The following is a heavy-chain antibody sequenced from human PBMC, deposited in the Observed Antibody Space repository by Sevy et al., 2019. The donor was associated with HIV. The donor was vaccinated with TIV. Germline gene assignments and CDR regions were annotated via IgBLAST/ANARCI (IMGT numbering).Heavy chain of an antibody. CDR2: FDPEDGET. V-gene: IGHV1-24*01. CDR3: ATGKAVLRYFDWLFADAFDI. Sequence: ASVKVSCKVSGYTLTELSMHWVRQAPGKGLEWMGGFDPEDGETIYAQKFQGRVTMTEDTSTDTAYMELSSLRSEDTAVYYCATGKAVLRYFDWLFADAFDIWGQGTMVTVSS. D-gene: IGHD3-9*01. CDR1: GYTLTELS. J-gene: IGHJ3*02.